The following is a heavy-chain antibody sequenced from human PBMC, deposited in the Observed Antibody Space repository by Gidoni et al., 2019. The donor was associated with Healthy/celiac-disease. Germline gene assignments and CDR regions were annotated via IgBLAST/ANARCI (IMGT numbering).Heavy chain of an antibody. CDR2: IYYSGST. V-gene: IGHV4-61*01. CDR3: ASEDSSGLHADAFDI. J-gene: IGHJ3*02. Sequence: QVQLQESGPGLVKPSETLSLTCTVSGGSVSSGSYYWSWIRQPPGKGLEWIGYIYYSGSTNYNPSLKSRVTISVDTSKNQFSLKLSSVTAADTAVYYCASEDSSGLHADAFDIWGQGTMVTVSS. CDR1: GGSVSSGSYY. D-gene: IGHD3-22*01.